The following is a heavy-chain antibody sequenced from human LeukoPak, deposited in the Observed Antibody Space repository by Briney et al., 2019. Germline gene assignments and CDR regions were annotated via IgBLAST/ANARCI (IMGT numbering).Heavy chain of an antibody. D-gene: IGHD3-22*01. J-gene: IGHJ3*02. V-gene: IGHV3-23*01. CDR1: GFTFSSYA. CDR2: ISGSGGST. Sequence: GGSLRPSCAASGFTFSSYAMSWVRQAPGKGLEWVSAISGSGGSTYYADSVKGRFTISRDNSKNTLYLQMNSLRAEDTAVYYCAKKGGPARDYYDSSGYYSEEAGYAFDIWGQGTMVTVSS. CDR3: AKKGGPARDYYDSSGYYSEEAGYAFDI.